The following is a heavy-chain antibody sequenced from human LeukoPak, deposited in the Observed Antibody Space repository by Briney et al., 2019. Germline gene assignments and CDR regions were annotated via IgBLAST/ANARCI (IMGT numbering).Heavy chain of an antibody. CDR1: GFTSSSYA. CDR3: AKLDYYDTH. J-gene: IGHJ4*02. Sequence: LPGGSLRLSCAASGFTSSSYAMSWVRQAPGKGLEWVSSITGSSASTYYADSVKGRFTISRDNSKNTLYLQMYSLRAEDTAVYFCAKLDYYDTHWGQGTLVTVSS. CDR2: ITGSSAST. V-gene: IGHV3-23*01. D-gene: IGHD3-22*01.